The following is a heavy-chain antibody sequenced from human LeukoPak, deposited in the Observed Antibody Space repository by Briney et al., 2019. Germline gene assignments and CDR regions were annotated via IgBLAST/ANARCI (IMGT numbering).Heavy chain of an antibody. J-gene: IGHJ4*02. Sequence: GRSLRLSCAASGFTFSSYAMHWVRQAPGKGLEWVAVISYDGSNKYYADSVKGRFTVSRDNSKNTLYLQMNSLRAEDTAVYYCARESGYDSSGYYGRLVAFDYWGQGTLVTVSS. CDR1: GFTFSSYA. V-gene: IGHV3-30*14. D-gene: IGHD3-22*01. CDR2: ISYDGSNK. CDR3: ARESGYDSSGYYGRLVAFDY.